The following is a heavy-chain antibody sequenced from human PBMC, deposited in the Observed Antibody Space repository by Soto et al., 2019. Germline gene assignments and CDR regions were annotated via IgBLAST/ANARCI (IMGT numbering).Heavy chain of an antibody. J-gene: IGHJ4*02. D-gene: IGHD3-22*01. CDR2: INPSGGST. CDR3: ASQSHTYYYDSSGYPDY. V-gene: IGHV1-46*01. Sequence: ASVKVSCKASGYTFTSYYMHWVRQAPGQGLEWMGIINPSGGSTSYAQKFQGRVTMTRDTSTSTVYMELSSLRSEDTAVYYCASQSHTYYYDSSGYPDYWGQGTLVTVSS. CDR1: GYTFTSYY.